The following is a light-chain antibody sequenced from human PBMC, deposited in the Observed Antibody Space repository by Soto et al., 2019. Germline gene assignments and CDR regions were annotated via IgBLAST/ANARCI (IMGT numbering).Light chain of an antibody. J-gene: IGKJ5*01. CDR2: AAS. CDR1: QDVSIW. V-gene: IGKV1-12*01. CDR3: QQSYSTPIT. Sequence: DIQMTQSPSSVSASVGDRVTITCRASQDVSIWLAWYQQKPGRAPNLLIVAASSLQSGVPSRFSGSGSGTHFTLTISSLQPEDFATYYCQQSYSTPITFGQGTRLEI.